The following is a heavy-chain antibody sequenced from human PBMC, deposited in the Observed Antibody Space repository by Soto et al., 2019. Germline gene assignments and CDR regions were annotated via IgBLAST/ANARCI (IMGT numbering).Heavy chain of an antibody. CDR2: ISAYNGNT. V-gene: IGHV1-18*04. CDR3: ARYLYLTMVRGVYDY. Sequence: ASVKVSCKASGYTFTSYGISWVRQAPGQGLEWMGWISAYNGNTNYAQKLQGRVTMTTDTSTSTAYMELRSLRSDDTAVYYCARYLYLTMVRGVYDYWGQGTLVTVSS. CDR1: GYTFTSYG. D-gene: IGHD3-10*01. J-gene: IGHJ4*02.